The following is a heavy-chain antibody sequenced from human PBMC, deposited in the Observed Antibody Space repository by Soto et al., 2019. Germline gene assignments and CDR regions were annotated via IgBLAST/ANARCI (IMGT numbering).Heavy chain of an antibody. D-gene: IGHD5-12*01. Sequence: GASVKVSCKASGGTFSNFPISWMRQAPGQGLEWMGGIIPIFGTVNYAQKFQGRVTITADESTSTAYMELSSLRSEDTAVYYCARGNHRWLQLWYFDLWGRGTLVTVS. CDR3: ARGNHRWLQLWYFDL. CDR1: GGTFSNFP. V-gene: IGHV1-69*13. CDR2: IIPIFGTV. J-gene: IGHJ2*01.